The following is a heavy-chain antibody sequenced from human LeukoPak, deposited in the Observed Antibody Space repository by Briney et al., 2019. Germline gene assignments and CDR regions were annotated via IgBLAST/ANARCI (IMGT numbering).Heavy chain of an antibody. J-gene: IGHJ4*02. V-gene: IGHV3-48*04. CDR3: ATWDIVVVVASDY. Sequence: GGSLRLSCAASGFTFSSYSMNWVRQAPGKGLEWVSYISSSSSTIYYADSVKGRFTISRDNAKNSLYLQMNSLRAEDTAVYYCATWDIVVVVASDYWGQGTLVTVSS. CDR1: GFTFSSYS. CDR2: ISSSSSTI. D-gene: IGHD2-15*01.